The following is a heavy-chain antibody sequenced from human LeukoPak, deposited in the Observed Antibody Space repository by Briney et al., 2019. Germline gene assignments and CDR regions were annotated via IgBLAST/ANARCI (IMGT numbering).Heavy chain of an antibody. CDR2: TSFDESNK. V-gene: IGHV3-30*04. CDR1: GFTFSGYS. D-gene: IGHD6-19*01. J-gene: IGHJ4*02. CDR3: ARAKRFSSGWLDCFDH. Sequence: GRSLRLSCAGFGFTFSGYSIHWVRQAPGKGLEWVAVTSFDESNKYYADSVKGRFTISRDNSMNTVYLQMYSLRDGDTAVYYCARAKRFSSGWLDCFDHWGQGTLVTVSS.